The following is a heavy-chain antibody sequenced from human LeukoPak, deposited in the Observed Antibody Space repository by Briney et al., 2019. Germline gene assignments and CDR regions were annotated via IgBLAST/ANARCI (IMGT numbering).Heavy chain of an antibody. Sequence: ASVKVSCKASGYTFTGYYMLWVPQAPGQGLEWMGWINPNSGGTNYAQKFQGRVTMTRDTSISTAYMELSRLRSDDTAVYYCARDIIVVPADNYYYYGMDVWGQGTTVTVSS. CDR1: GYTFTGYY. J-gene: IGHJ6*02. D-gene: IGHD2-2*01. CDR2: INPNSGGT. V-gene: IGHV1-2*02. CDR3: ARDIIVVPADNYYYYGMDV.